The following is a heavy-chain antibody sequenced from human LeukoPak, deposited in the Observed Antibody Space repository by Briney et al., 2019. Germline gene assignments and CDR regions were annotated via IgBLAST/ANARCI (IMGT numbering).Heavy chain of an antibody. D-gene: IGHD2-2*01. Sequence: SETLSLTCTVSGGSISSSSYYWGWIRQPPGKGLEWIGSIYYRGTTYYNPSLKSRVTISVDTSKNQFSLKLSSVTAADTAVYYCARPFCASIICSKYDAFDIWGQGTMVTVSS. CDR1: GGSISSSSYY. CDR2: IYYRGTT. J-gene: IGHJ3*02. V-gene: IGHV4-39*01. CDR3: ARPFCASIICSKYDAFDI.